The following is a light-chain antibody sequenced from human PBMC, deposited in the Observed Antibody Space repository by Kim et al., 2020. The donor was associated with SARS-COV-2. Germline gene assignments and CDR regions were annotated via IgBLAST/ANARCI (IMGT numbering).Light chain of an antibody. CDR2: DVS. CDR3: SSYTSSSTWV. CDR1: SSDVSGYNY. Sequence: QSALTQPASVSGSPGQSITISCTGTSSDVSGYNYVSWYQQHPGKAPKLMMYDVSKRPSGVPNRFSGSKSGNTASLTISGRQAEDEADYYCSSYTSSSTWVFGGGTQLTVL. J-gene: IGLJ3*02. V-gene: IGLV2-14*03.